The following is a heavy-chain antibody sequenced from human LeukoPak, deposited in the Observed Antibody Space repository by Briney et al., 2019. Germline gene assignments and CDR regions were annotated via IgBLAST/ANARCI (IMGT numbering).Heavy chain of an antibody. CDR3: ARDRTGTAAGTGLYYFDY. D-gene: IGHD6-13*01. CDR2: INPNSGDT. J-gene: IGHJ4*02. V-gene: IGHV1-2*06. Sequence: ASVKVSCKASGYTFTGYHMHWVRQAPGQGLEWMGRINPNSGDTNYAQKFQGRVTMTRDTSTSTVYMELSSLRSEDTAVYYCARDRTGTAAGTGLYYFDYWGQGTLVTVSS. CDR1: GYTFTGYH.